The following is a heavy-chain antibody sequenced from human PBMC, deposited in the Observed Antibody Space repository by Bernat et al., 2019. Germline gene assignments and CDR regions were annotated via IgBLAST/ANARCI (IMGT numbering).Heavy chain of an antibody. D-gene: IGHD2-2*03. J-gene: IGHJ3*02. CDR3: AKLDIVVVPAAMDAFDI. CDR2: ISGSGGST. V-gene: IGHV3-23*04. CDR1: GFTFSSYW. Sequence: EVQLVESGGGLVQPGGSLRLSCAASGFTFSSYWMHWVRQAPGKGLVWVSAISGSGGSTYYADSVKGRFTISRDNSKNTLYLQMNSLRAEDTAVYYCAKLDIVVVPAAMDAFDIWGQGTMVTVSS.